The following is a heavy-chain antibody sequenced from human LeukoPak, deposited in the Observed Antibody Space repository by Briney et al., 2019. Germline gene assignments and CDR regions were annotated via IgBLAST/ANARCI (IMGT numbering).Heavy chain of an antibody. J-gene: IGHJ4*02. Sequence: ASVKVSCKASGYTFTSYAMNWVRQAPGQGLEWMGWINTNTGNPTYAQGFTGRFVFSLDTSVSTAYLQISSLKAEDTAVYYCARGPLRESPYYYDSSGYPDYWGQGTLVTVSS. CDR1: GYTFTSYA. CDR2: INTNTGNP. V-gene: IGHV7-4-1*02. D-gene: IGHD3-22*01. CDR3: ARGPLRESPYYYDSSGYPDY.